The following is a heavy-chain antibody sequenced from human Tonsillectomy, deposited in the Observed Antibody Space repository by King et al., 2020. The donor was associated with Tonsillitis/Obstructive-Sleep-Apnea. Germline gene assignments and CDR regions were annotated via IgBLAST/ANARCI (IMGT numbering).Heavy chain of an antibody. CDR2: IYPGDSDT. CDR3: ARLAGPYYYYYGMDV. J-gene: IGHJ6*02. Sequence: VQLVESGAEVKKPGESLKISCKGSGYSFTSYLIGWVRQMPGKGLEWMGIIYPGDSDTRYSPSFQGQVTISADKSISTAYLQWSSLKASDTAMYYCARLAGPYYYYYGMDVWGQGTTVTVSS. D-gene: IGHD6-19*01. CDR1: GYSFTSYL. V-gene: IGHV5-51*03.